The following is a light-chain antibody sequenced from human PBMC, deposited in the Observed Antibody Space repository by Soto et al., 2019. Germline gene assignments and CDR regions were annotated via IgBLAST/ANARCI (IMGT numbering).Light chain of an antibody. CDR2: AAS. V-gene: IGKV3-20*01. J-gene: IGKJ1*01. CDR1: QSVSSAY. CDR3: QQYGSSSTWT. Sequence: EIVLTQSPGTLSLSPGERATLSCRASQSVSSAYLAWYQHKPGQPPTLLIYAASSRVTGIPDRFSGSGSGTDFTITISRLEPEDFAVDYCQQYGSSSTWTFGQGTKVEIK.